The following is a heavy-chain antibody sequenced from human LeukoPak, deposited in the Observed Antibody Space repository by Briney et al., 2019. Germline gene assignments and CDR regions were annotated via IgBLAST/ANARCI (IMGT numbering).Heavy chain of an antibody. CDR3: TTTRTITSIWYYFDY. CDR1: GFTFGDFA. V-gene: IGHV3-49*04. D-gene: IGHD6-13*01. Sequence: PGGSLRLSCTGSGFTFGDFALGWVRQSLGEGLEWVGFIRSKACGGTTEYAASVKGRFTISRDDSKSITYLQMNSLKSEGTAVYYCTTTRTITSIWYYFDYWGQGALVTVSS. J-gene: IGHJ4*02. CDR2: IRSKACGGTT.